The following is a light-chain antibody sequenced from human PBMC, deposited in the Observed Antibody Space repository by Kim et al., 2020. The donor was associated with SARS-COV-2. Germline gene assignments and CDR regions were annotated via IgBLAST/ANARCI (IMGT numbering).Light chain of an antibody. CDR3: QQYDASPET. CDR2: DTS. Sequence: SPGTNAHHSCRAGQSLSSSYLAGYQQKPRQAPRLHIYDTSSRATGIPDRLRGSGSGTDFTLTISRLEPEDFAMYYCQQYDASPETFGGGTKVDIK. CDR1: QSLSSSY. J-gene: IGKJ4*01. V-gene: IGKV3-20*01.